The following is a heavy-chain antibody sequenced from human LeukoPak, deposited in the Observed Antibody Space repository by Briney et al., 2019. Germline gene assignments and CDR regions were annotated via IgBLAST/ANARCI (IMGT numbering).Heavy chain of an antibody. D-gene: IGHD2-2*01. CDR3: ARDAQHYCSSTSCYGPRSGADYYYYYMDV. V-gene: IGHV1-46*01. J-gene: IGHJ6*03. CDR1: GYTFTGYY. CDR2: INPSGGST. Sequence: ASVKVSCKASGYTFTGYYMHWVRQAPGQGLEWMGIINPSGGSTSYAQKFQGRVTMARDMSTSTVYMELSSLRSEDTAVYYCARDAQHYCSSTSCYGPRSGADYYYYYMDVWGKGTTVTVSS.